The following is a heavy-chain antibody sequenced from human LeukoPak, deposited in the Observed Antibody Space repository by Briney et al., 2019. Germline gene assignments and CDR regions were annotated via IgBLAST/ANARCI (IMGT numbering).Heavy chain of an antibody. Sequence: GGSLRLSCAASGFTFSSYEMNWVRQAPGKGLEWVSYISNSGSTIYYADSVKGRFTISRDNAKNSLYLQMNSLRAEDTAVYYCARLIGYCSGGSCYSEYNWFDPWGQGTLVTVSS. CDR3: ARLIGYCSGGSCYSEYNWFDP. V-gene: IGHV3-48*03. D-gene: IGHD2-15*01. CDR1: GFTFSSYE. J-gene: IGHJ5*02. CDR2: ISNSGSTI.